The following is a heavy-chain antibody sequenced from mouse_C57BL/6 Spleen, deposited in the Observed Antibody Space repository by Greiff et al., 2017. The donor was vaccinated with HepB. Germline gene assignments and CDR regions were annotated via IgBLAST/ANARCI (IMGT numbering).Heavy chain of an antibody. J-gene: IGHJ3*01. CDR3: ARQGDTTVGFAY. CDR1: GFTFSSYT. Sequence: EVKLMESGGGLVKPGGSLKLSCAASGFTFSSYTMSWVRQTPEKRLEWVATISGGGGNTYYPDSVKGRFTISRDNAKNTLYLQMSSLRSEDTALYYCARQGDTTVGFAYWGQGTLVTVSA. CDR2: ISGGGGNT. D-gene: IGHD1-1*01. V-gene: IGHV5-9*01.